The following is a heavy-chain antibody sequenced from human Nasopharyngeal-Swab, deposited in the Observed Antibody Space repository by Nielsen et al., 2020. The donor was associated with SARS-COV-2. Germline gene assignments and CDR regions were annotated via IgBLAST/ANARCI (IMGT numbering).Heavy chain of an antibody. V-gene: IGHV3-9*01. CDR2: ISWNSNRI. CDR1: GFTFDDFA. J-gene: IGHJ1*01. CDR3: AKDPAVAGWGHFQH. D-gene: IGHD6-19*01. Sequence: GGSLRLSCAASGFTFDDFAMHWVRLVPGKGLEWVSGISWNSNRIVYADSVKGRFTISRDNAKNSLYLQMNSLRAEDTALYYCAKDPAVAGWGHFQHWGQGTLVTVSS.